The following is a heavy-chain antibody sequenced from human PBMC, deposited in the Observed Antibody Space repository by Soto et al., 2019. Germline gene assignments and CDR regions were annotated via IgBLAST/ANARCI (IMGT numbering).Heavy chain of an antibody. J-gene: IGHJ4*02. V-gene: IGHV4-34*01. Sequence: QVQLQQWGAGLLKPSETLSLTCGVYGASFSGSFWSWIRQPPGKGLEWIGQLNDSGSANYNPSPTRRLPIPVHTSKNQFPLHLTSVTAADTAVYFCATGRGTENYWGQGTLVTVSS. CDR1: GASFSGSF. D-gene: IGHD3-16*01. CDR2: LNDSGSA. CDR3: ATGRGTENY.